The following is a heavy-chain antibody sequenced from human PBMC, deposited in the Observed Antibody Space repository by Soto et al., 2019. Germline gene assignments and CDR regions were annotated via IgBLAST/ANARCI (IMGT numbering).Heavy chain of an antibody. V-gene: IGHV3-64D*06. Sequence: GGSLRLSCSASGFTFSSYAMHWVRQAPGKGLEYVSTISSNGGKTYYADSVKARFTISRDNSKNTLYLQMSSLGAEDTAVCYCVKVLGVSTVTHAYFDSWGQGTLVTVSS. CDR2: ISSNGGKT. CDR1: GFTFSSYA. CDR3: VKVLGVSTVTHAYFDS. D-gene: IGHD4-4*01. J-gene: IGHJ4*02.